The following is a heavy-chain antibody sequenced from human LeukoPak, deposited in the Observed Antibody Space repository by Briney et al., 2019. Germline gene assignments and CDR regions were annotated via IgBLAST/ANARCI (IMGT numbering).Heavy chain of an antibody. Sequence: GGSLRLSCAASGFTFDDYAMHWVRQAPGKGLEWVSGISWNSGSIGYADPVKGRFTISRDNAKNSLHLQMNSLRAEDTALYYCAKGLWFGEFHPFDYWGQGTLVTVSS. D-gene: IGHD3-10*01. CDR1: GFTFDDYA. V-gene: IGHV3-9*01. J-gene: IGHJ4*02. CDR2: ISWNSGSI. CDR3: AKGLWFGEFHPFDY.